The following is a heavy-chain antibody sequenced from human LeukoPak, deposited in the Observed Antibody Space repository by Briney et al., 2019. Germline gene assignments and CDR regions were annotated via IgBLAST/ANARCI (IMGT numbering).Heavy chain of an antibody. J-gene: IGHJ4*02. V-gene: IGHV1-8*01. CDR1: GYTFTSYD. Sequence: ASVKVSCKASGYTFTSYDINWVRQATGQGLEWMGWMNPSSDNTGYAQKFQGRVTMTRDTSTSTVYMELSSLRSEDTAVYYCARGPSSGNASGKNDYWGQGTLVTVSS. CDR2: MNPSSDNT. CDR3: ARGPSSGNASGKNDY. D-gene: IGHD3-10*01.